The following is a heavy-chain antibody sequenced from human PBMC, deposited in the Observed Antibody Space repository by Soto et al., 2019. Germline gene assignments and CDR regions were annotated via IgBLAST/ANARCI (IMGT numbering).Heavy chain of an antibody. CDR1: GFTFSSYG. CDR3: ANLWSGYQYYYYYYGMDV. Sequence: PGGSLRLSWAASGFTFSSYGMHGVRQAPGKGLEWVAVISYDGSNKYYADSVKGRFTISRDNSKNTLYLQMNSLRAEDTAVYYCANLWSGYQYYYYYYGMDVWGQGTTVTVSS. CDR2: ISYDGSNK. D-gene: IGHD3-3*01. J-gene: IGHJ6*02. V-gene: IGHV3-30*18.